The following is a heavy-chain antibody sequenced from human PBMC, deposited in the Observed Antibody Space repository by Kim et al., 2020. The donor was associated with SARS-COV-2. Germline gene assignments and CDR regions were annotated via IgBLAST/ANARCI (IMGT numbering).Heavy chain of an antibody. D-gene: IGHD1-20*01. J-gene: IGHJ5*01. V-gene: IGHV1-69*13. CDR1: GGTFTSYS. Sequence: SVKVSCKASGGTFTSYSIRWVRQAPGQGLEWMGGINPIFGKANYAQKFQGRVTITADESTSTAYMELSSLRSEDTAVYYCAKIEYNNPVGWLDSWGQGTLVTVSS. CDR2: INPIFGKA. CDR3: AKIEYNNPVGWLDS.